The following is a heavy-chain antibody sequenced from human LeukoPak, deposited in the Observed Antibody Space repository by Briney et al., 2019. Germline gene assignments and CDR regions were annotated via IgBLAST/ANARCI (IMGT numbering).Heavy chain of an antibody. J-gene: IGHJ4*02. V-gene: IGHV3-66*01. CDR2: IYSGGST. CDR3: ARGSAWELLAFDY. Sequence: GGSLRLSRAASGFSFSTYGMHWVRQAPGKGLEWVSVIYSGGSTYYADSVKGRFTISRDNSKNTLYLQMNSLRAEDTAVYYCARGSAWELLAFDYWGQGTLVTVSS. CDR1: GFSFSTYG. D-gene: IGHD1-26*01.